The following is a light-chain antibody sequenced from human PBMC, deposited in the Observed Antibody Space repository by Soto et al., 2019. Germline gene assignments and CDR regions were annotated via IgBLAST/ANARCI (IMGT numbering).Light chain of an antibody. J-gene: IGKJ1*01. CDR1: QSISNR. V-gene: IGKV1-5*01. CDR2: DAS. CDR3: QQYETYST. Sequence: DIQMTQSPSTLSASVGDRVTTTCRASQSISNRLAWYHQKPGKTPNLLISDASNLGSGVPSRFSGSGSGTEFTLTISSLQPDDFATYYCQQYETYSTFGQGTKVDIK.